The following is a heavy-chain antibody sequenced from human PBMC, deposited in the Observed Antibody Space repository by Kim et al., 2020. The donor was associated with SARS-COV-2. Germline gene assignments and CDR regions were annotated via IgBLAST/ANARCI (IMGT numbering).Heavy chain of an antibody. CDR1: GYTFTSYG. Sequence: ASVKVSCKASGYTFTSYGISWVRQAPGQGLEWMGWISAYNGNTNYAQKLQGRVTMTTDTSTSTAYMELRSLRSDDTAVYYCARDWGLWGDCSGGSCHFDYWGQGTLVTVSS. V-gene: IGHV1-18*01. CDR2: ISAYNGNT. D-gene: IGHD2-15*01. J-gene: IGHJ4*02. CDR3: ARDWGLWGDCSGGSCHFDY.